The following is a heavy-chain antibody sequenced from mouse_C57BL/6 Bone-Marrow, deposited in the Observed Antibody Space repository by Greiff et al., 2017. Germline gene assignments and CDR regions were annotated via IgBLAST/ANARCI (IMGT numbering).Heavy chain of an antibody. J-gene: IGHJ4*01. Sequence: VQLQQPGAELVKPGASVKLSCKASGYTFTSYWMHWVKQRPGRGLEWIGRIDPNSGGTNYNEKFKGKATLTADKSSSTAYMQFSSLTSEDSAIYYCARKGDYDYYAMDYWGQGTSVTVSS. CDR2: IDPNSGGT. V-gene: IGHV1-62-3*01. CDR3: ARKGDYDYYAMDY. CDR1: GYTFTSYW. D-gene: IGHD2-4*01.